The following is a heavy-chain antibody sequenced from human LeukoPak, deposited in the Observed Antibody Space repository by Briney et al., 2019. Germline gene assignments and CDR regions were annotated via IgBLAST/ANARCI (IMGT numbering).Heavy chain of an antibody. D-gene: IGHD6-13*01. CDR2: IYPGDSDT. J-gene: IGHJ4*02. CDR1: GYRFTSYW. Sequence: GESLKISCKGSGYRFTSYWISWVRQMPGKGLEWMGIIYPGDSDTRYSPSFQGQVTISADKSISTAYLQWSSLKASDTAMYYCARTGYTSRWAIDYWGQGTLVTVSS. CDR3: ARTGYTSRWAIDY. V-gene: IGHV5-51*01.